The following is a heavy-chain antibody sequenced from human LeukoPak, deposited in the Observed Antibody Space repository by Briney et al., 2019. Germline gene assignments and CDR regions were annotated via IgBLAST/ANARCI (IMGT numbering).Heavy chain of an antibody. Sequence: SETLSLTCAVYGGSFSGYYWSWIRQPPGRGLEWIGEINHSGSTNYNPSLKSRVTISVDTSKNQFSLKLSSVTAADTAVYYCARGRSSSWYGNWFDPWGQGTLVTVSS. CDR1: GGSFSGYY. D-gene: IGHD6-13*01. CDR3: ARGRSSSWYGNWFDP. J-gene: IGHJ5*02. V-gene: IGHV4-34*01. CDR2: INHSGST.